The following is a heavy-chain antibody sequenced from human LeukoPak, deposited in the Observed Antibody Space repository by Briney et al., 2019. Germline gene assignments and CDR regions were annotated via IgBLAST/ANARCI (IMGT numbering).Heavy chain of an antibody. D-gene: IGHD3-22*01. CDR2: ISSDGNNK. CDR3: ANEVYYDSSARLDY. Sequence: GGSLRLSCAASGFTFSSYGMHWVRQAPGKGLEWVAVISSDGNNKYYADSVKGRFTLSRDNSKNALYLHINSLRAEDTAVYFCANEVYYDSSARLDYWGQGTLVTVSS. V-gene: IGHV3-30*18. CDR1: GFTFSSYG. J-gene: IGHJ4*02.